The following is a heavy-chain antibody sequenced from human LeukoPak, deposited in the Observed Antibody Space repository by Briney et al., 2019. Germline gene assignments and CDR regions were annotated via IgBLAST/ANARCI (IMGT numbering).Heavy chain of an antibody. D-gene: IGHD3-22*01. J-gene: IGHJ4*02. V-gene: IGHV3-30-3*01. CDR1: GFTFSNYA. CDR3: ARVLLAVIITDPLDY. CDR2: ISYDGSNK. Sequence: GGSLRLSCAASGFTFSNYAMHWVRQAPGKGLEWVAVISYDGSNKYYADSVKGRFTISRDNSKNTLYLQMNNLRAEDTAVYYCARVLLAVIITDPLDYWGQGTLVTVSS.